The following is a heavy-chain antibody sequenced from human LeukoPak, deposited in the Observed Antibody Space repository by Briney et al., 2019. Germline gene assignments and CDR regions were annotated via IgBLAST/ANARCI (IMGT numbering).Heavy chain of an antibody. CDR1: GYSFTSYW. V-gene: IGHV5-51*01. D-gene: IGHD3-10*01. CDR2: IYPGDSDT. CDR3: ARSTMVRGANTEQIDY. Sequence: GESLKISCKGSGYSFTSYWIGRARQMPGKGLEWMGIIYPGDSDTRYSPSFQGQVTISADKSISTAYLQWSSLKASDTAMYYCARSTMVRGANTEQIDYWGQGTLVTVSS. J-gene: IGHJ4*02.